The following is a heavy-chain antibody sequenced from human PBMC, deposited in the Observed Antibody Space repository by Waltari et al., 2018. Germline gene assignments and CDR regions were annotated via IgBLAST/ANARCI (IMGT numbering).Heavy chain of an antibody. CDR3: ARDPPDGYTYFDY. Sequence: QVQLQQSGPGLVKPSQTLSLTCAISGDSVSSKTAAWNLIRQSPSRGLEWLGRTYYRSRWYNNYAVSVKSRITINQDTSKNQFSLQLSSVTPEDTAVYYCARDPPDGYTYFDYWGQGTLVTVSS. CDR1: GDSVSSKTAA. J-gene: IGHJ4*02. D-gene: IGHD3-16*01. V-gene: IGHV6-1*01. CDR2: TYYRSRWYN.